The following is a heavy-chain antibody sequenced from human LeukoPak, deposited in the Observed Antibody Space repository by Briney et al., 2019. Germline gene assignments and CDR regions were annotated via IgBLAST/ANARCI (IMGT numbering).Heavy chain of an antibody. Sequence: SEPLSLTCTLSGAPISDSSYHRPWICQPPAKELEWIRYIYYRGGTNYNPSIQSRVTISLDTSKNQFSLKVTSVTAADTAVYYCARYDLEMATNNGGQGTLVTVSS. V-gene: IGHV4-61*05. CDR2: IYYRGGT. CDR3: ARYDLEMATNN. J-gene: IGHJ4*02. CDR1: GAPISDSSYH. D-gene: IGHD5-24*01.